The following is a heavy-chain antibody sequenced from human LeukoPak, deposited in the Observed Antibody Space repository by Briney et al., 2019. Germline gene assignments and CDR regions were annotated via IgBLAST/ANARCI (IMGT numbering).Heavy chain of an antibody. CDR2: ISAYNGNT. V-gene: IGHV1-18*01. J-gene: IGHJ5*02. D-gene: IGHD4-17*01. Sequence: GASVKVSCKASGYTFTSYGISWVRQAPGQGLEWMGWISAYNGNTNYAQKLQGRVTMTTDTSTSTAYMELRSLRSDDTAVYYCAREIHDYGDYGANWFDPWGQGTLVTASS. CDR3: AREIHDYGDYGANWFDP. CDR1: GYTFTSYG.